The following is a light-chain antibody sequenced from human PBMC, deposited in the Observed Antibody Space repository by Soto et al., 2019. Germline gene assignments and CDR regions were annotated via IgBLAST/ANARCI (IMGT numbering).Light chain of an antibody. CDR1: QDTRSY. Sequence: DIQLTQSPSFLSASVGDRVTITCRASQDTRSYLAWYQQKPGKAPKLLIYAASTLQSGVPSRFSGSGSGTEFTLTISSLQPEDFATYYCQQLNSYPITFGQGTRLEMK. V-gene: IGKV1-9*01. CDR2: AAS. J-gene: IGKJ5*01. CDR3: QQLNSYPIT.